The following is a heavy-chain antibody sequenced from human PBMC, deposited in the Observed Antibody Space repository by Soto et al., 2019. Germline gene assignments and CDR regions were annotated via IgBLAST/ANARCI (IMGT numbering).Heavy chain of an antibody. CDR2: IYYSGST. CDR3: ARGGGYIAARRTPNFDY. D-gene: IGHD6-6*01. Sequence: QVQLQESGPGLVKPSQTLSLTCTVSGGSISSGGYYWSWIRQHPGKGLEWIGYIYYSGSTYYNPSLKSRVTISVDTSKNPFSLKLSSVTAADTAVYYCARGGGYIAARRTPNFDYWGQGTLVTVSS. V-gene: IGHV4-31*03. J-gene: IGHJ4*02. CDR1: GGSISSGGYY.